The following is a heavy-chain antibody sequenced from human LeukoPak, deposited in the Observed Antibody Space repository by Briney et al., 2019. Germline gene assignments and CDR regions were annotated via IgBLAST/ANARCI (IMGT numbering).Heavy chain of an antibody. D-gene: IGHD6-6*01. V-gene: IGHV3-66*01. CDR3: ARESIAARSDY. CDR2: IYSGGST. Sequence: PGGSLRLSCAASGFTVSTNYMSRVRQAPGKGLEWVSVIYSGGSTYYADSVKGRFTISRDNAKNSLYLQMNSLRAEDTAVYYCARESIAARSDYWGQGTLVTVSS. J-gene: IGHJ4*02. CDR1: GFTVSTNY.